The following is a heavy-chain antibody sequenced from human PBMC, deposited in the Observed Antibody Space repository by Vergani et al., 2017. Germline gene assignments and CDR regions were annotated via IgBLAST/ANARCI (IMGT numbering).Heavy chain of an antibody. CDR1: GGSISSSSYY. CDR3: ARVEPDSGISMVRGVIEY. CDR2: IYYSGST. D-gene: IGHD3-10*01. J-gene: IGHJ4*02. Sequence: QLQLQESGPGLVKPSETLSLTCTVSGGSISSSSYYWGWIRQPPGKGLEWIGSIYYSGSTYYNPSLKSRVTISVDTSKNQFSLKLCSVTAADTAVYYCARVEPDSGISMVRGVIEYWGQGTLVTVSS. V-gene: IGHV4-39*07.